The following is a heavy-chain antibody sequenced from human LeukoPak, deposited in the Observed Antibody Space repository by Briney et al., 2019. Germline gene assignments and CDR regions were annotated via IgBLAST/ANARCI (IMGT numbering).Heavy chain of an antibody. CDR1: GFTVSSNY. Sequence: GGSLRLSCAASGFTVSSNYMSWVRQAPGKGLEWVSVIYSGGSTYYADSVKGRFTISRDNSKNTLYLQMNSLRAEDTAVYYCARNYMITFGGESNWFDPWGQGTLVTVSS. CDR3: ARNYMITFGGESNWFDP. J-gene: IGHJ5*02. D-gene: IGHD3-16*01. CDR2: IYSGGST. V-gene: IGHV3-66*01.